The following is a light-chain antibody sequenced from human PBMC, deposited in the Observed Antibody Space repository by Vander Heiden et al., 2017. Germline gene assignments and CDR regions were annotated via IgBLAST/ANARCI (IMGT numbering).Light chain of an antibody. Sequence: QPLLTQSPPASASLGASVKLTCTLSSGHSSYSIAWHPPQPAKRPRYLMKLDSDGSHGKGSGPPDRFSGYSSRAGRYLTISGPRSGGEADYYCQTWSTGIGVFGSGTKVTVL. CDR2: LDSDGSH. CDR3: QTWSTGIGV. CDR1: SGHSSYS. V-gene: IGLV4-69*01. J-gene: IGLJ1*01.